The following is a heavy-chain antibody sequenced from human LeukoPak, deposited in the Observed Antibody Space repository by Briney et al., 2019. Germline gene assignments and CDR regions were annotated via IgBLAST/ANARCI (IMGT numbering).Heavy chain of an antibody. V-gene: IGHV1-8*02. Sequence: ASVKVSCKASGGTFSSYAISWVRQAPGQGLEWMGWMNPNSGNTGYAQKFQGRVTMTRNTSISTAYMELSSLRSEDTAVYYCARGVGGWYAYWGQGTLVTVSS. D-gene: IGHD6-19*01. CDR1: GGTFSSYA. CDR3: ARGVGGWYAY. CDR2: MNPNSGNT. J-gene: IGHJ4*02.